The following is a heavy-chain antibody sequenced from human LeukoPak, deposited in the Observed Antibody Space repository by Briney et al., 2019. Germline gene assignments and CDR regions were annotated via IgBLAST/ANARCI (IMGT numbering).Heavy chain of an antibody. D-gene: IGHD5-18*01. Sequence: GGSLRLSCAPSGFTVSSNYMSWVRQAPGKGLEGVSVIYSGGSTYYADSVKGRFTISRDNSKNTLYLQMNSLRAEDTAVYYCASRGYSYGQTIDYWGQGTLVTVSS. V-gene: IGHV3-66*02. J-gene: IGHJ4*02. CDR1: GFTVSSNY. CDR2: IYSGGST. CDR3: ASRGYSYGQTIDY.